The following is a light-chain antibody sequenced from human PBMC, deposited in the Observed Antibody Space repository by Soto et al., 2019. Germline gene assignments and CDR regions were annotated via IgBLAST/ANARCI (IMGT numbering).Light chain of an antibody. CDR3: QQYGSSPET. CDR1: QSFSSSY. CDR2: GAS. J-gene: IGKJ1*01. V-gene: IGKV3-20*01. Sequence: ETVLTQSPGTLSLSPGERATLSCRASQSFSSSYLAWYQQKPGQALRLLIYGASSRATGIPDRFSGSGSGTDFTLTISRLEPEDFAVYYCQQYGSSPETFGQGTKVEIK.